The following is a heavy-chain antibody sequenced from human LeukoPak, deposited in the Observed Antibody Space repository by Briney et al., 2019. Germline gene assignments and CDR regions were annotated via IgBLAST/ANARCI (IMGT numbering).Heavy chain of an antibody. Sequence: ASVKVSCKASGYTLTGYYMHWVRQAPGQGLEWMGWINPNSGGTNYAQKFQGRVTMTRDTSISTAYMELSRLRSDDTAVYYCARTSAADKGFDYWGQGTLVTVSS. D-gene: IGHD6-13*01. J-gene: IGHJ4*02. CDR3: ARTSAADKGFDY. V-gene: IGHV1-2*02. CDR1: GYTLTGYY. CDR2: INPNSGGT.